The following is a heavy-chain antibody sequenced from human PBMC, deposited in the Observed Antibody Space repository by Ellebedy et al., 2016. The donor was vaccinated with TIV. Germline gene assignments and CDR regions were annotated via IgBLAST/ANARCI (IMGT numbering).Heavy chain of an antibody. J-gene: IGHJ6*02. CDR3: ARTPYCSGSSCFLDGMDV. CDR2: VYPSGTT. Sequence: MPSETLSLTCGVSGDSISSTNWWTWVRQPPGKGLEWIGQVYPSGTTTYNPSLKGRVTMSVDKSKNQFPLILNSVTAADTAVYFCARTPYCSGSSCFLDGMDVWGQGTTVTVSS. CDR1: GDSISSTNW. D-gene: IGHD2-2*01. V-gene: IGHV4-4*02.